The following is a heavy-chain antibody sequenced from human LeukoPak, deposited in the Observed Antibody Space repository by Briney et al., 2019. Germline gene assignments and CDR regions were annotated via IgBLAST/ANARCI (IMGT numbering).Heavy chain of an antibody. D-gene: IGHD1-26*01. CDR1: AFSPNAYN. Sequence: GGSLRLSCAASAFSPNAYNMNWVRQAPGKGLEWVSSISYTGTYIYYADSVKGRFTISRDNAQNSLYLQMNSLRAEDAAIYYCVRDRGTYRPIDYWGQGTLVTVSS. J-gene: IGHJ4*02. CDR2: ISYTGTYI. CDR3: VRDRGTYRPIDY. V-gene: IGHV3-21*04.